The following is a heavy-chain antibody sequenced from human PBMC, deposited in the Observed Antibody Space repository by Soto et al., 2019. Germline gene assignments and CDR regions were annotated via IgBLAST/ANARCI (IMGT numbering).Heavy chain of an antibody. CDR3: ARSPAQQWLVPTVDTRNYHFDH. CDR2: INAGNGNT. J-gene: IGHJ4*02. V-gene: IGHV1-3*01. CDR1: GYTFTSYA. Sequence: ASVKVSCKASGYTFTSYAMHWVRQAPGQRLEWMGWINAGNGNTKYSQKFQGRVTITRDTSASTAYMELSSLRSEDTAVYYCARSPAQQWLVPTVDTRNYHFDHWGQGTLVTV. D-gene: IGHD6-19*01.